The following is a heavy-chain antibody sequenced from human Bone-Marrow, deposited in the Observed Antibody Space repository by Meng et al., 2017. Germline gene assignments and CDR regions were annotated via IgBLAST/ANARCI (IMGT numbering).Heavy chain of an antibody. V-gene: IGHV3-30*04. D-gene: IGHD5-18*01. CDR2: ISYDGSNK. CDR1: GFTFSSYA. CDR3: ASRAMGQDY. Sequence: GGSLRLSCAASGFTFSSYAMHWVRQAPGKGLEWVAVISYDGSNKYYADPVKGRFTISRDNSKNALYLQMNSLRAEDTAVYYCASRAMGQDYWGQGTLVTVSS. J-gene: IGHJ4*02.